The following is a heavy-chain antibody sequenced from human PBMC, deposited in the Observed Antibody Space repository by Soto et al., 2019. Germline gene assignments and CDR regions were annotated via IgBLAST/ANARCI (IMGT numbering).Heavy chain of an antibody. CDR2: ISTSGANR. V-gene: IGHV3-48*02. D-gene: IGHD3-10*01. CDR3: ARFFGSRFDY. Sequence: EVQLVESGGGLVQPGGSLRLSGVASGFTFSTATMNWVRQAPGKGREWVANISTSGANRYYAESVKGRITISRDNAKTSMYLQMDSRRDEDTAGYYCARFFGSRFDYWGQGYLVTVAS. J-gene: IGHJ4*02. CDR1: GFTFSTAT.